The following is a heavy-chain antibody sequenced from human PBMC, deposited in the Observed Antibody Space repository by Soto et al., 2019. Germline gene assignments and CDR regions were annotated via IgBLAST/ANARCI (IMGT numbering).Heavy chain of an antibody. CDR1: GYTFTSYD. J-gene: IGHJ6*02. CDR2: MNPNSGKT. D-gene: IGHD1-1*01. CDR3: ARERTGTTSMDV. V-gene: IGHV1-8*01. Sequence: QVQLVQSGAEVKKPGASVKVSCKASGYTFTSYDINWVRQATGQGLEWMGWMNPNSGKTGYAQKFQRRVTMTRNTPISTAYMELRSLRSEDTAVYYCARERTGTTSMDVWGQGTTVTVSS.